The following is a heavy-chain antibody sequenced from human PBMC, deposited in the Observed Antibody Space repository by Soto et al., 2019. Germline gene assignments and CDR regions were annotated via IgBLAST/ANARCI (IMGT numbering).Heavy chain of an antibody. CDR2: IVVGSGNT. D-gene: IGHD1-26*01. CDR3: AALTPPNGPGAYYYYGMDV. CDR1: GFTFTSSA. Sequence: QMQLVQSGPEVKKPGTSVKVSCKASGFTFTSSAVQWVRQARGQRLEWIGWIVVGSGNTNYAQKFQERVTITRDMSTSTAYMELSSLRSEDTAVYYCAALTPPNGPGAYYYYGMDVWGQGTTVTVSS. V-gene: IGHV1-58*01. J-gene: IGHJ6*02.